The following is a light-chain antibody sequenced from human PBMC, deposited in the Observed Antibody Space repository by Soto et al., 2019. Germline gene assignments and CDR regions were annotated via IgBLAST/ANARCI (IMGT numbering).Light chain of an antibody. V-gene: IGKV3-20*01. CDR2: GAS. CDR1: QSVSSSY. Sequence: EIVLTQSPGTLSLSPGERATLSCRASQSVSSSYLAWYQQKSGQAPRLLIYGASNRATGIPDRFSGSGSGTAFTLTINRLEPEDFAVYYCQQYDRSSWTFGQGTKVEIK. J-gene: IGKJ1*01. CDR3: QQYDRSSWT.